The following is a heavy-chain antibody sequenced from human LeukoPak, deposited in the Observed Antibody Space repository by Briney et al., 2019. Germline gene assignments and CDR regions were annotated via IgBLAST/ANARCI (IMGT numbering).Heavy chain of an antibody. CDR1: GGSISSGSYY. CDR3: ATGRAAAGSLGY. CDR2: IYTNGST. Sequence: SQTLSLTCTVSGGSISSGSYYWSWIRQPAGKGLEWIGRIYTNGSTNYNPSLKSRVTMSLDTSKNQFSLKLNSVTAADTAVYYCATGRAAAGSLGYWGQGTLVTVSS. V-gene: IGHV4-61*02. D-gene: IGHD6-25*01. J-gene: IGHJ4*02.